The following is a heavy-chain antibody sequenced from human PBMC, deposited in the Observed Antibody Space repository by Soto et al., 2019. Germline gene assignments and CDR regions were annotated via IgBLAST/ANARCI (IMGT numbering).Heavy chain of an antibody. V-gene: IGHV3-64*01. CDR2: ISSNGGST. D-gene: IGHD1-7*01. Sequence: PGGSLRLSCAASGFTFSSYAMHWVRQAPGKGLEYVSAISSNGGSTYYANSVKGRFTISRDNSKNTLYLQMGSLRAEDMAVYYCARDPLGDGWNYEDYYYMDVWGKGTTVTV. CDR3: ARDPLGDGWNYEDYYYMDV. CDR1: GFTFSSYA. J-gene: IGHJ6*03.